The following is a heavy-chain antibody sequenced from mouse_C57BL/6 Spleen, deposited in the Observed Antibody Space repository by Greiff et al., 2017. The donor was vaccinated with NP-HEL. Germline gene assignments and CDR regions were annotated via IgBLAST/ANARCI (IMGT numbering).Heavy chain of an antibody. J-gene: IGHJ4*01. CDR2: IDPSDSYT. Sequence: QVQLQQPGAELVMPGASVKLSCKASGYTFTSYWMHWVKQRPGQGLEWIGEIDPSDSYTNYNQKFKGKSTLTVDKSASTAYMQLISLTSEDSAVYYCARSNATMVTNAMYNWGQGTSVTVAS. CDR1: GYTFTSYW. D-gene: IGHD2-2*01. CDR3: ARSNATMVTNAMYN. V-gene: IGHV1-69*01.